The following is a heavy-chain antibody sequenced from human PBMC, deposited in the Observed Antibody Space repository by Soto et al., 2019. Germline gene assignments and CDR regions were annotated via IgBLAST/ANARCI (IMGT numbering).Heavy chain of an antibody. D-gene: IGHD1-26*01. CDR2: VIPIFGTS. Sequence: QVQLVQSGAEVKKPGSSVKVSCKASGGTFSTYAISWVRQAPGQGLEWMGGVIPIFGTSTYAQNFQGSVTITADESTSTAYMELSRLRSEDTAVYYCARVRVVGATRLYYHYGLDVWGQGTTVTVSS. CDR1: GGTFSTYA. CDR3: ARVRVVGATRLYYHYGLDV. V-gene: IGHV1-69*01. J-gene: IGHJ6*02.